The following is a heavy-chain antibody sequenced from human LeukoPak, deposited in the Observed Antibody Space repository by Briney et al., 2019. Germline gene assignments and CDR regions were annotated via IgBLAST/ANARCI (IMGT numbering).Heavy chain of an antibody. J-gene: IGHJ6*03. V-gene: IGHV3-7*01. CDR3: ARDVVPAAMDYYYYYMDV. D-gene: IGHD2-2*01. CDR2: IKQDGSEK. CDR1: GSTFSSYW. Sequence: GGSLRLSCAASGSTFSSYWMSWVRQAPGKGLEWVANIKQDGSEKYYVDSVKGRFTISRDNAKNSLYLQMNSLRAEDTAVYYCARDVVPAAMDYYYYYMDVWGKGTTVTVSS.